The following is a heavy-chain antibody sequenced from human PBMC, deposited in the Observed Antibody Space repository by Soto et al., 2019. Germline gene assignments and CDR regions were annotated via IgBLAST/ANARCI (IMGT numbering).Heavy chain of an antibody. CDR3: AKGSGSSAYSPFDY. D-gene: IGHD3-22*01. CDR1: GDSIRSSKYY. Sequence: QLQLQESGPGLGKPSETLSLTCNVSGDSIRSSKYYWGWIRQPPGKGLEWIGTIYYSGSIYYNPSLKSRVTIPIDTPKNHFSLKLSSVTAADTAVYYCAKGSGSSAYSPFDYWGQGTLVTVSS. J-gene: IGHJ4*02. CDR2: IYYSGSI. V-gene: IGHV4-39*02.